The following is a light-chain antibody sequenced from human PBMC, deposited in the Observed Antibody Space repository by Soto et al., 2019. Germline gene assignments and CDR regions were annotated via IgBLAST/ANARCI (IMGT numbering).Light chain of an antibody. CDR2: AAS. V-gene: IGKV1-9*01. CDR3: QQVKSYPLLT. Sequence: DIQLTQSPSFLSASVGDRVTITCRASQGISSYLAWYQQQPGKAPKLLIYAASTLQSGVPSRFSGSGSGTEFTLTISSLQPEDFATYYCQQVKSYPLLTFGGGTKVEIK. J-gene: IGKJ4*01. CDR1: QGISSY.